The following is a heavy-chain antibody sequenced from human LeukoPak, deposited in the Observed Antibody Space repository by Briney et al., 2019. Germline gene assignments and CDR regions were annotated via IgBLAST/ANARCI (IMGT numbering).Heavy chain of an antibody. Sequence: GASVKVSCKASGGTFSSYAISWVRQAPGQGLEWMGRIIPILGIANYAQKFQGRVTITADKSTSTAYMELSSLRSEDTAVYYCARAWEEHTAMVPYYFDYWGQGTLVTVSS. CDR2: IIPILGIA. CDR1: GGTFSSYA. V-gene: IGHV1-69*04. CDR3: ARAWEEHTAMVPYYFDY. D-gene: IGHD5-18*01. J-gene: IGHJ4*02.